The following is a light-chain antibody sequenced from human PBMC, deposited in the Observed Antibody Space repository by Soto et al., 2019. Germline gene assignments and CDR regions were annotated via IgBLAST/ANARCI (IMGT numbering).Light chain of an antibody. CDR1: QXVGSN. CDR2: GAS. J-gene: IGKJ1*01. Sequence: EIVMTQSPAXXXXXXXXXXXXXXRAXQXVGSNLAWYQQKPGQAPRLLIYGASTRATGIPARFSGSGSGTEFTLTISSLQSEDFAIYFCQQYNNWPPXRTXXQGTKVEIK. CDR3: QQYNNWPPXRT. V-gene: IGKV3-15*01.